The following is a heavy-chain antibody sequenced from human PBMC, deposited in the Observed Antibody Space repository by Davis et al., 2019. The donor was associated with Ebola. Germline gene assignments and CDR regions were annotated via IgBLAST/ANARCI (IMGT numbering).Heavy chain of an antibody. Sequence: GESLKISCKGSGYSFTSYWIGWVRQMPGKGLEWMGIIYPGDSDTRYSPSFQGQVTISADKSISTAYLQWSSLKASDTAMYYCARHRWELLPDDAFDIWGQGTMVTVS. CDR2: IYPGDSDT. CDR1: GYSFTSYW. V-gene: IGHV5-51*01. CDR3: ARHRWELLPDDAFDI. D-gene: IGHD1-26*01. J-gene: IGHJ3*02.